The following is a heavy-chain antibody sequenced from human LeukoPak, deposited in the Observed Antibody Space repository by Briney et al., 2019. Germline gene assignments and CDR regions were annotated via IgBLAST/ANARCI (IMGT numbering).Heavy chain of an antibody. D-gene: IGHD4-17*01. Sequence: WASVNVSCKASGYTFTIYAMNWVRQAPGQGLEWMGWINTNTGKPTYAQGFTGRFVFPLDTSVSTAYLQISSLKAEDTAVYYCTRDLTVTTDYYYYGMDVWGQGTTVTVSS. J-gene: IGHJ6*02. CDR2: INTNTGKP. CDR1: GYTFTIYA. CDR3: TRDLTVTTDYYYYGMDV. V-gene: IGHV7-4-1*02.